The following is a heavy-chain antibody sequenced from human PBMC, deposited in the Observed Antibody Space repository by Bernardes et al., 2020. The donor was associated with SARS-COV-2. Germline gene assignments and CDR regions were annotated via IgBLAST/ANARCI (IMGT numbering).Heavy chain of an antibody. D-gene: IGHD6-19*01. V-gene: IGHV3-23*01. CDR3: VNGAVAGTRTFDY. Sequence: GGSLRLSCAASGFTFSIYAMSWVRQAPGKGLEWVSTISASGGSKLYADSVKGRFTISRDNSKDTVSLQMNSLRADDTAVYYCVNGAVAGTRTFDYWGQGTLVTVSS. CDR2: ISASGGSK. CDR1: GFTFSIYA. J-gene: IGHJ4*02.